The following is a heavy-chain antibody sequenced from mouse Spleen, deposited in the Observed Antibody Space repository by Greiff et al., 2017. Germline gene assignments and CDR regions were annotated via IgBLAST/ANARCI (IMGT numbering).Heavy chain of an antibody. CDR1: GYTFTSYG. V-gene: IGHV1-81*01. CDR2: IYPRSGNT. CDR3: ASYHRRFAY. J-gene: IGHJ3*01. Sequence: QVQLQQSGAELARPGASVKLSCKASGYTFTSYGISWVKQRTGQGLEWIGEIYPRSGNTYYNEKFKGKATLTADKSSSTAYMELRSLTSEDSAVYFCASYHRRFAYWGQGTLVTVSA.